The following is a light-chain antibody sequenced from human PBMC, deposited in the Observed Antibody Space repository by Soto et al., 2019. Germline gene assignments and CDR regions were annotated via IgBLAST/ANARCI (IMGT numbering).Light chain of an antibody. J-gene: IGLJ2*01. CDR2: DVT. V-gene: IGLV2-14*03. Sequence: QSALTQPASVSGSPGQSITISCSGSSSDVGAYNYVSWYQQHPGKAPKLMIYDVTNRPSGVSNRFSGSKSGNTASLTISGLQAEDEADYYCTSYGSLSTLVVFGGGTKVTVL. CDR3: TSYGSLSTLVV. CDR1: SSDVGAYNY.